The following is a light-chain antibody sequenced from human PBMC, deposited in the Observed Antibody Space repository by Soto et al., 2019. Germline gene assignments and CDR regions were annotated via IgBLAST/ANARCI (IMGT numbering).Light chain of an antibody. CDR2: GAS. J-gene: IGKJ1*01. CDR3: QQYGSSGT. V-gene: IGKV3-20*01. CDR1: QSVSNNY. Sequence: IVFTTSLGHLSLSPGEKSTLSCRASQSVSNNYLAWYQQKPGQAPRLLIYGASNRGTGIPDRFSGSGSGTDFTLTISRLEPEDFAVYYCQQYGSSGTFGQGSKV.